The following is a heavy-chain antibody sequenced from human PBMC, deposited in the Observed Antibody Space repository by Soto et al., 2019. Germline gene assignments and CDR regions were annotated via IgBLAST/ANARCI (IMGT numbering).Heavy chain of an antibody. J-gene: IGHJ3*02. CDR3: ARGGGVGVAGSAAFDM. CDR2: INPATGAA. D-gene: IGHD3-3*01. V-gene: IGHV1-2*02. CDR1: GYPVTAYY. Sequence: QLHLVQSGAVVKKPGASVTVSCSASGYPVTAYYMHWVRQAPGRGLEWMGGINPATGAAKYTQTFQGRGTMTRDTSTGTVFMELSGLTSEDTAVFYCARGGGVGVAGSAAFDMWGQGTLVTVSS.